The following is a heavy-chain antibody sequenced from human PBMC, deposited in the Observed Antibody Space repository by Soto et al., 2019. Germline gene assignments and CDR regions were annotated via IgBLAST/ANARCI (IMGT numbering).Heavy chain of an antibody. CDR3: TREASTWGFAFDL. CDR1: GYTFSNYA. V-gene: IGHV3-23*01. CDR2: IFGSGAPT. J-gene: IGHJ3*01. D-gene: IGHD3-16*01. Sequence: EVQLLESGGGLVQPGGSMRLSCAASGYTFSNYAMSWVRQAPGKGLQWVSTIFGSGAPTHYADSVKGRFAISRDNSNNTLFLQMNSLKDEDTAVYYCTREASTWGFAFDLWGQRTRVAVSS.